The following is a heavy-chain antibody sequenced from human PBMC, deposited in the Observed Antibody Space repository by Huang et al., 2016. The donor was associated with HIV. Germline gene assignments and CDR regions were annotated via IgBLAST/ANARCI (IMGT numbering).Heavy chain of an antibody. CDR2: IKPKNGAT. V-gene: IGHV1-2*02. J-gene: IGHJ4*02. CDR3: TRGGEGGLLSKLTRVLDY. D-gene: IGHD3-9*01. CDR1: GYTFSGYY. Sequence: QVQLEQSGAEVVKPGASVKVSCEASGYTFSGYYIHWVRQAPGQGLGWMGCIKPKNGATDSARKFQGRVVMTRDTSINTTYMQLNRLRSDDAAVYFCTRGGEGGLLSKLTRVLDYWGQGTPVAVST.